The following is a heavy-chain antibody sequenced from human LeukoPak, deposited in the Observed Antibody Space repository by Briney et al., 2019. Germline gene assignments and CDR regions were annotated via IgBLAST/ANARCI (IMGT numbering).Heavy chain of an antibody. CDR1: GFTFSSYW. CDR3: ALTAAGTRDY. J-gene: IGHJ4*02. Sequence: GESLKISCAASGFTFSSYWMSWVRQAPGKGLEWVANIKQDGSEKYYVDSVKGRFTISRDNAKNSLYLQMNGLRAEDTAVYYCALTAAGTRDYWGQGTLVTVSS. D-gene: IGHD6-13*01. CDR2: IKQDGSEK. V-gene: IGHV3-7*01.